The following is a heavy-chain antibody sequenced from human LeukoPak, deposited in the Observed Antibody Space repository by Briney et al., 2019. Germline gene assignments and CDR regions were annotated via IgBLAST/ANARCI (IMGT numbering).Heavy chain of an antibody. Sequence: GGSLRLSCAASGNYWMHWVRQAPGKGLVWVSHINSDGSWTSYVDSVKGRFTISKDNAKSTVYLQMNNLRAEDTAVYYCVSFYEAYWGRGTLVTVSS. CDR2: INSDGSWT. J-gene: IGHJ4*02. CDR3: VSFYEAY. CDR1: GNYW. D-gene: IGHD2/OR15-2a*01. V-gene: IGHV3-74*01.